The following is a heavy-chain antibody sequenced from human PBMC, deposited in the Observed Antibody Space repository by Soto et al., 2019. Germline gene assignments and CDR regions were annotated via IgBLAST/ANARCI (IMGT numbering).Heavy chain of an antibody. CDR3: VRDPLYCSGGTCYSGRAFDV. V-gene: IGHV3-48*03. J-gene: IGHJ3*01. CDR1: GFTFSSHD. D-gene: IGHD2-15*01. Sequence: GGSLRLSCAASGFTFSSHDMNWVRQAPGKGLEWVSHISNSGTTIYYTDSVKGRFTISRDNAKNSMYLQMNSLRAEDTAVYYCVRDPLYCSGGTCYSGRAFDVWGQGTMVTVS. CDR2: ISNSGTTI.